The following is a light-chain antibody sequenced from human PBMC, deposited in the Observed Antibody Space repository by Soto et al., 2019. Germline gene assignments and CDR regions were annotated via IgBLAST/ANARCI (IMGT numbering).Light chain of an antibody. J-gene: IGKJ2*03. V-gene: IGKV1-5*01. CDR1: QGIDSS. CDR2: DAS. CDR3: QQYNAYYS. Sequence: DIQMTQSPSTLSASVGDRVTITFRASQGIDSSFAWYQEKPGKAPELLIYDASTLQDGVPSRFSGTGSGTEFTLTISSLQPEDFATYYCQQYNAYYSFGQGTKVDIK.